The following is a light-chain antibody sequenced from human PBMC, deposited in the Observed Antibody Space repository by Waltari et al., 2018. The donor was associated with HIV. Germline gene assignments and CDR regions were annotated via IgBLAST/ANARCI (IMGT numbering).Light chain of an antibody. CDR3: CSYAGSYTFVV. CDR2: DVS. Sequence: TSSDVGGYNYVSWYQQHPGKAPKLMIYDVSKRPSGVPDRFSGSKSGNTASLTISGLQAEDEADYYCCSYAGSYTFVVFGGGTQLTVL. CDR1: SSDVGGYNY. V-gene: IGLV2-11*01. J-gene: IGLJ7*01.